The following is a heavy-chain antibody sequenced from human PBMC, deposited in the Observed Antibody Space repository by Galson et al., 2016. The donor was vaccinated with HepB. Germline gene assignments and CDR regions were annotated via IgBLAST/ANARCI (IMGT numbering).Heavy chain of an antibody. D-gene: IGHD2-15*01. V-gene: IGHV1-18*01. CDR1: GYTFNTYG. CDR2: IGPYNGNT. J-gene: IGHJ4*02. Sequence: SVKVSCKSSGYTFNTYGLSWVRQAPGQGLEWMGWIGPYNGNTNYAQTFQGRVTMTKDTSTTTAYLEPRSLGSDDTAVYYCARAESGYCSGGNCLQFDYWGQGTLVTVSS. CDR3: ARAESGYCSGGNCLQFDY.